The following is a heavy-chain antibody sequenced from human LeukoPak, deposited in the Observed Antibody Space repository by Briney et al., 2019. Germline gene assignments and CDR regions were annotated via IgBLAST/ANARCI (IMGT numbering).Heavy chain of an antibody. Sequence: PSETLSLTCTVSGDSISTSNSYWGWIRQPPGKGLEWIGSIYYSGNTYYNASLKSRVTISVDTSKNQFSLKLSSVTAADTAVYYCARGKVFKTSTWIDYWGQGTLVTVSS. J-gene: IGHJ4*02. D-gene: IGHD1-14*01. CDR2: IYYSGNT. V-gene: IGHV4-39*07. CDR1: GDSISTSNSY. CDR3: ARGKVFKTSTWIDY.